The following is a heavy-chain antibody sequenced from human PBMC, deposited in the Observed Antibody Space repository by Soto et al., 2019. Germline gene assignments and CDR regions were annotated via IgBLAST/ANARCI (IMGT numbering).Heavy chain of an antibody. CDR3: VGEVGFQLIY. D-gene: IGHD2-2*01. V-gene: IGHV3-48*01. CDR2: ITSSSGTM. Sequence: EVQLVESGGGLVQPGGSLRLSCAASGFTFSTHSMNWVRQAPGKGLEWISYITSSSGTMYADSVKGRFTISRDNAKNSLYLQMNSLRAEDTAVYFCVGEVGFQLIYWVQGTLVTVSS. J-gene: IGHJ4*02. CDR1: GFTFSTHS.